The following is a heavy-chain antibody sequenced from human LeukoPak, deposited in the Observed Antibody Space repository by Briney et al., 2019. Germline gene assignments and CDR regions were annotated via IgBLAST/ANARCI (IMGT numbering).Heavy chain of an antibody. J-gene: IGHJ5*02. CDR2: INSDGSST. V-gene: IGHV3-74*01. Sequence: GGSLRLSCAASGFTFSSYWMHWVRQAPGKGLVWVSRINSDGSSTSYADSVKGRFTITRDNAKNTLYLQMNSLRAEDTAVYYCARDAYCSSTSCPGEYNWFDPWGQGTLVTVSS. CDR3: ARDAYCSSTSCPGEYNWFDP. D-gene: IGHD2-2*01. CDR1: GFTFSSYW.